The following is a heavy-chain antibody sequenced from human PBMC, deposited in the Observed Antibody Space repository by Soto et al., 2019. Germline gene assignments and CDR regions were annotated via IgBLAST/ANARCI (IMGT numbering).Heavy chain of an antibody. V-gene: IGHV1-69*13. CDR2: IIPIFGTA. CDR1: GGTFSSYA. CDR3: ARYPEMDSSGYYLYY. D-gene: IGHD3-22*01. Sequence: WASVKVSCKASGGTFSSYAVSWVRQAPGQGLEWMGGIIPIFGTANYAQKFQGRVTITADESTSTAYMELSSLRSEDTAVYYCARYPEMDSSGYYLYYWGQGTLVTVSS. J-gene: IGHJ4*02.